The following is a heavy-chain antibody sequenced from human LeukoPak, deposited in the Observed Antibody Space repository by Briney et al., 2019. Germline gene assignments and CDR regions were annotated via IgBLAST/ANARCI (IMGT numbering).Heavy chain of an antibody. V-gene: IGHV3-7*01. D-gene: IGHD3-10*01. CDR2: IKQDGSEK. CDR3: ARDSREVLLWFGDAFDI. CDR1: GFTFSSYW. Sequence: GGSLRLSCAASGFTFSSYWMSWVRQAPGKGLEWVANIKQDGSEKYYVDSVKGRFTISRDNAKNSLYLQMNSLRAEDTAVYYCARDSREVLLWFGDAFDIWGQGTMVTVSS. J-gene: IGHJ3*02.